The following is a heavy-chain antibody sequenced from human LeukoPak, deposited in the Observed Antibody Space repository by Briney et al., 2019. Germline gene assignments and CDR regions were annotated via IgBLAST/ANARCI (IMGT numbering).Heavy chain of an antibody. CDR3: ARHNNDWGWDY. CDR2: VWPGGTIQ. Sequence: GRSLRLSCAASGFSFSNYGMHWVRQAPGEGLEWVAVVWPGGTIQYYADSVQGRFTISRDNSKNTLYLQLNGLRAADSAVYYCARHNNDWGWDYWGQGAQVTVSS. V-gene: IGHV3-33*01. D-gene: IGHD2-8*02. J-gene: IGHJ4*02. CDR1: GFSFSNYG.